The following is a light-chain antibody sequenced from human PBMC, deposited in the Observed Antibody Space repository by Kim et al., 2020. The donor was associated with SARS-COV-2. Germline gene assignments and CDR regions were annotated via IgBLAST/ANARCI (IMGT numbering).Light chain of an antibody. V-gene: IGLV3-1*01. CDR3: QVWDSTTVI. J-gene: IGLJ2*01. Sequence: VSPGPTPTLTCSGDKVGPKFVSWYQQKPGPSPVVVMFQDSKRPSGIPERFSGSNSGNTATLTISGTQAMDEAEYYCQVWDSTTVIFGGGTKVTVL. CDR2: QDS. CDR1: KVGPKF.